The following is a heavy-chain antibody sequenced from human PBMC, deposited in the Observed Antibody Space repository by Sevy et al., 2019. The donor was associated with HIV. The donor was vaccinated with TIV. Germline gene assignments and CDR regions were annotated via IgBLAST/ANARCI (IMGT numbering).Heavy chain of an antibody. D-gene: IGHD2-2*01. CDR3: ARDASSYCNSYSCYGGWFDP. CDR2: IIPIPGIP. CDR1: GGTFSSYA. Sequence: ASVKVSCKASGGTFSSYAINWVRQAPGQGLEWMGRIIPIPGIPNYAQKFQGRVTITADKSTSTAYMELSSLRSEDTAVYYWARDASSYCNSYSCYGGWFDPWGQGTLVTVSS. V-gene: IGHV1-69*04. J-gene: IGHJ5*02.